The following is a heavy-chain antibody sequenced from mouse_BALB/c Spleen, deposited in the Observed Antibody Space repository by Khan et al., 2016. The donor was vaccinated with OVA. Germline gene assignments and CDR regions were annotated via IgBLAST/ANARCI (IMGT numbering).Heavy chain of an antibody. D-gene: IGHD1-1*01. CDR3: ARVYGGDFDY. CDR1: GYSITTDYA. J-gene: IGHJ2*01. Sequence: EVQLVESGPGLVKPSQSLSLTCTVTGYSITTDYAWNWIRQFPGNKLEWMGYISYSGNTKYNPSLKSRISITRDTSKNQFFLQLKSVTTEDTARDYGARVYGGDFDYWGQGTTLTVSS. CDR2: ISYSGNT. V-gene: IGHV3-2*02.